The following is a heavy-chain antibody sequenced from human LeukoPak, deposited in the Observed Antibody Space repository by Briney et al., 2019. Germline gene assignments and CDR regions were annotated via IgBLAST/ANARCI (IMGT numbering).Heavy chain of an antibody. CDR3: ARVANITTFGMDV. J-gene: IGHJ6*02. Sequence: GGSLRLSCAASAFTFSSFGMHWVRQAPGKGLEWVAVIRYDGSKKYYAESVKGRFTISRDNSKNTLYLQMNSLRAEDTAVYYCARVANITTFGMDVWGQGTTVTVSS. D-gene: IGHD3-9*01. V-gene: IGHV3-33*01. CDR2: IRYDGSKK. CDR1: AFTFSSFG.